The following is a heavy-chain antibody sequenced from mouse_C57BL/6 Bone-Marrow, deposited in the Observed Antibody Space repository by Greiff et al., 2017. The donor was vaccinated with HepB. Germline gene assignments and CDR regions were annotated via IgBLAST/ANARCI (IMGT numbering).Heavy chain of an antibody. V-gene: IGHV14-4*01. CDR3: TTVGYYEAY. CDR2: IDPENGDT. Sequence: VQLQHSGAELVRPGASVKLSCTASGFNIKDDYMHWVKQRPEQGLEWIGWIDPENGDTEYASKFQGKATITADTSSNTAYLQLSSLTSEDTAVYYCTTVGYYEAYWGQGTLVTVSA. J-gene: IGHJ3*01. CDR1: GFNIKDDY. D-gene: IGHD2-3*01.